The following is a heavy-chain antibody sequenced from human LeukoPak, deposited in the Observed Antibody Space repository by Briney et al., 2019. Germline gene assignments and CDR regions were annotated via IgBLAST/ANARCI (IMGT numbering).Heavy chain of an antibody. J-gene: IGHJ4*02. V-gene: IGHV1-24*01. CDR2: FDPEDGET. CDR3: ATAGRIAAAVDY. CDR1: GYTLAELS. Sequence: ASVKVSCKVSGYTLAELSMHWVRQAPGKGLEGMGGFDPEDGETIYAQKFQGRVTMTEDTSTDTAYMELSSLRSEDTAVYYCATAGRIAAAVDYWGQGTLVTVSS. D-gene: IGHD6-13*01.